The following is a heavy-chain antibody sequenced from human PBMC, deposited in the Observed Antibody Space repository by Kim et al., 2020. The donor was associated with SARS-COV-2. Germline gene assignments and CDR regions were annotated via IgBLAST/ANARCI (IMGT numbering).Heavy chain of an antibody. CDR2: ISGGGDIT. J-gene: IGHJ4*02. Sequence: GGSLRLSCAASGFTFTYAMGWVRQAPGKGLEWGSSISGGGDITYYADSVKGRFAISRDNSKNTLYLQMNSLGAEDTAIYYCVKSKVGATRMFDYWGQGSLVTVSS. D-gene: IGHD1-26*01. CDR1: GFTFTYA. V-gene: IGHV3-23*01. CDR3: VKSKVGATRMFDY.